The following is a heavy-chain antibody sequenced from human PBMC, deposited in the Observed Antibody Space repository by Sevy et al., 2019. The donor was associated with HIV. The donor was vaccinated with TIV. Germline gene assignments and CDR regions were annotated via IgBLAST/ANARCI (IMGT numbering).Heavy chain of an antibody. J-gene: IGHJ3*02. V-gene: IGHV7-4-1*02. CDR2: INTNTGNP. CDR3: ARDPVYSRSYFDGVQGAFDI. D-gene: IGHD1-26*01. CDR1: GYTFTSYA. Sequence: ASVKVSCKASGYTFTSYAMNWVRQAPGQGLEWMGWINTNTGNPTYAQGFTGRFVFSLDTSVSTAYLQISSLKAEDTAVYYCARDPVYSRSYFDGVQGAFDIWGQGTMVTVSS.